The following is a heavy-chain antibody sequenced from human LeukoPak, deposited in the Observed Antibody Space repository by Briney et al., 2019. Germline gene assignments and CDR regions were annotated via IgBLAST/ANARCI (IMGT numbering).Heavy chain of an antibody. Sequence: GGSLRLSCAASGFTFSNYTINWVLQAPGKGLEWISSITRSSRYIYYADSVKGRFTISRDNAKNSLYLQMNSLRAEDTAVYYCARDRWELPGLFDYWGQGTLVTVSS. D-gene: IGHD1-26*01. CDR1: GFTFSNYT. CDR3: ARDRWELPGLFDY. V-gene: IGHV3-21*01. J-gene: IGHJ4*02. CDR2: ITRSSRYI.